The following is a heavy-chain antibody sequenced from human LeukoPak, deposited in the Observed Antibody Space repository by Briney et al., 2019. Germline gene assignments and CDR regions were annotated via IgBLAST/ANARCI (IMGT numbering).Heavy chain of an antibody. CDR2: IYYSGST. CDR1: GGSISSGDYY. Sequence: PSQTLSLTCTVSGGSISSGDYYWSWIRQPPGKGLEWIGYIYYSGSTYYNPSLKSQVTISVDTSKNQFSLKLSSVTAADTAVYCCARGSGIVATTFDYWGQGTLVTVSS. V-gene: IGHV4-30-4*01. D-gene: IGHD5-12*01. CDR3: ARGSGIVATTFDY. J-gene: IGHJ4*02.